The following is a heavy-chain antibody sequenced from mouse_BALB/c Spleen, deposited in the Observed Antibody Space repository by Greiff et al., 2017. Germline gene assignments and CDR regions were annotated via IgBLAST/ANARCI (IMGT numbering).Heavy chain of an antibody. CDR1: GFTFSSFG. V-gene: IGHV5-6-5*01. D-gene: IGHD2-10*01. CDR2: ISSGGST. J-gene: IGHJ3*01. Sequence: EVKLMESGGGLVQPGGSRKLSCAASGFTFSSFGMHWVRQAPEKGLEWVAYISSGGSTYYPDSVKGRFTIYRDNARNILYLHMSSLRSADTAMYYCARGLLGDWFAYWGQGTLVTVSA. CDR3: ARGLLGDWFAY.